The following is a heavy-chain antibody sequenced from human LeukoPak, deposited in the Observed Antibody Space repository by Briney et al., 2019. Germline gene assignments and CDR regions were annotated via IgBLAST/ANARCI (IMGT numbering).Heavy chain of an antibody. V-gene: IGHV3-15*07. CDR3: TTGWSAAGHDDY. J-gene: IGHJ4*02. D-gene: IGHD6-13*01. CDR1: GFTFRTAW. Sequence: GGSLRLSCAASGFTFRTAWMNWVRQAPGRGLEWVGRIRSKTDGETTDYVAPVKGRFTISRDDSKNTLYLQMNSLKTEDTAVYYCTTGWSAAGHDDYWGQGTLVTVSS. CDR2: IRSKTDGETT.